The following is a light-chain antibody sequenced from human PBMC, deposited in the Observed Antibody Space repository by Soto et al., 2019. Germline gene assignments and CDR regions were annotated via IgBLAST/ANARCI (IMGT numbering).Light chain of an antibody. Sequence: QSVLTQPPSVSGSPGQRVTISCTGSSSNIGTDYDVHWYQQLPGTAPKLLIYGNSNRPSGVPDRFSGSKSGTSASLAITGLQAEDEADYYCQSYDSSLSGCFFGPGTKLTVL. J-gene: IGLJ1*01. CDR3: QSYDSSLSGCF. CDR2: GNS. CDR1: SSNIGTDYD. V-gene: IGLV1-40*01.